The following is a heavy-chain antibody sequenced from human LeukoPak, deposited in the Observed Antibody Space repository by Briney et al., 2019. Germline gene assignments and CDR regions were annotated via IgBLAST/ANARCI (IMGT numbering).Heavy chain of an antibody. CDR1: GFTFSSYG. CDR3: AKEVRQLLRPYYFDY. Sequence: GGSLRLSCAASGFTFSSYGMHWVRQAPGKGLEWVADISYDGSNKYYADSVKGRFTISRDNSKNTLYLQMNSLRAEDTAVYYCAKEVRQLLRPYYFDYGGQGTLVTVSS. V-gene: IGHV3-30*18. J-gene: IGHJ4*02. CDR2: ISYDGSNK. D-gene: IGHD2-2*01.